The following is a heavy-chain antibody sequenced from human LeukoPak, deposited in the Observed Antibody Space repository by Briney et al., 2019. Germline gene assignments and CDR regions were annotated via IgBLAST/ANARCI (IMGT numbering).Heavy chain of an antibody. Sequence: GASVKVSCKASGYTFTGYYMHWVRQAPGQGLEWMGWINPNSGGTNYAQKFQGRVTMTRGTSISTAYMELSRLRSDDTAVYYCARDMGSGSNDAFDIWGQGTMVTVSS. D-gene: IGHD3-10*01. V-gene: IGHV1-2*02. CDR3: ARDMGSGSNDAFDI. CDR1: GYTFTGYY. CDR2: INPNSGGT. J-gene: IGHJ3*02.